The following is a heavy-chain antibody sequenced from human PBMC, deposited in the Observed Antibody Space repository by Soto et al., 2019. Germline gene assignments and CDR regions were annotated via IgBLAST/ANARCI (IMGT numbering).Heavy chain of an antibody. CDR3: AGNTYVRGNYFFFDP. J-gene: IGHJ5*02. CDR1: GTYFTSFS. Sequence: XESLSLTCAVSGTYFTSFSWIWVRQPPGRGLEWVGRIYIRGSPNYNPSLEGRITMSIDTSKNEVSLKLRSVTAADTAIYFCAGNTYVRGNYFFFDPWGRGSLVTVSS. CDR2: IYIRGSP. D-gene: IGHD3-10*02. V-gene: IGHV4-4*07.